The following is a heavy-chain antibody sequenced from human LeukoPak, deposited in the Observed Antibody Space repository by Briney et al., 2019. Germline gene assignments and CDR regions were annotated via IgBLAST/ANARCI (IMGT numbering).Heavy chain of an antibody. CDR3: AREAVVPAAIVGPFDY. J-gene: IGHJ4*02. V-gene: IGHV1-69*04. Sequence: SVKVSCKASGGTFISYTISWVRQAPGQGLEWMGRIIPILGIANYAQKFQGRVTITADTSTGTAYMELSSLRSEDTAVYYCAREAVVPAAIVGPFDYWGQGTLVTVSS. CDR2: IIPILGIA. CDR1: GGTFISYT. D-gene: IGHD2-2*01.